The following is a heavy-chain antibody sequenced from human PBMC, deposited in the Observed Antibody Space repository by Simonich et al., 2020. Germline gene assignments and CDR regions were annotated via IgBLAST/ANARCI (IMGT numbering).Heavy chain of an antibody. D-gene: IGHD6-6*01. V-gene: IGHV3-30*07. CDR3: ARDLGSSYYFDY. CDR1: GFTFRRYA. J-gene: IGHJ4*02. CDR2: ITYDGSNK. Sequence: GGGVVQPGRSLRLSCAASGFTFRRYAMHWVRQDPRKGLEWVAGITYDGSNKYYADSVKGRFTISRDNSKNTLYLQMNSLRAEDTAVYYCARDLGSSYYFDYWGQGTLVTVSS.